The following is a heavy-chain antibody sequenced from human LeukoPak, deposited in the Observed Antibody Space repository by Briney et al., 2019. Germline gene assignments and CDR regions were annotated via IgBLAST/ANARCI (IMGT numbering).Heavy chain of an antibody. CDR1: GYTFTGYY. V-gene: IGHV1-2*02. D-gene: IGHD2-21*02. CDR2: INPNSGGT. J-gene: IGHJ1*01. Sequence: ASVKVSCKASGYTFTGYYMHWVRQAPGQGIEWMRWINPNSGGTNYAQKFQGRVTMTRDTSISTAYMELSRLRSDDTAVYYCARGPEDLPVVVTAIEYFQHWGQGTLVTVSS. CDR3: ARGPEDLPVVVTAIEYFQH.